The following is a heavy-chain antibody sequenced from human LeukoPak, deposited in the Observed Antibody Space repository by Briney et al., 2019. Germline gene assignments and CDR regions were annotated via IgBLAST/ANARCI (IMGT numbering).Heavy chain of an antibody. CDR2: IKQDGSEK. CDR3: AREGEGGIAAAGTRIEGDY. Sequence: GGSLRLSCAVSGFSVSGYWMTWVRQAPGKGLEWMANIKQDGSEKNYVDSVKGRFNISRDNAENSLFLQMNSLRVEDTAVYYCAREGEGGIAAAGTRIEGDYWGQGTLVAVSS. CDR1: GFSVSGYW. D-gene: IGHD6-13*01. J-gene: IGHJ4*02. V-gene: IGHV3-7*01.